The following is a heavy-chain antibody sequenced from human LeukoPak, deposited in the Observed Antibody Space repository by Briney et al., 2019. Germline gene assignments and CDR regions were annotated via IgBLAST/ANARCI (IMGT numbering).Heavy chain of an antibody. V-gene: IGHV1-69*06. CDR2: IIPIFGTA. Sequence: SVKVSCKASGGTFSSYAISWVRQAPGQGLEWMGGIIPIFGTANYAQKFQGRVTITADKSTSTAYMELSSLRSEDTAVYYCARVILVVVAAIGVGHAFDIWGQGTMVTVSS. CDR3: ARVILVVVAAIGVGHAFDI. CDR1: GGTFSSYA. J-gene: IGHJ3*02. D-gene: IGHD2-15*01.